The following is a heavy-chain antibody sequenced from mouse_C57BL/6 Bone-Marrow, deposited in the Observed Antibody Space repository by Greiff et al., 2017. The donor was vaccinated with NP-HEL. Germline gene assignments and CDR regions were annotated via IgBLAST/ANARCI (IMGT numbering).Heavy chain of an antibody. CDR3: ARHDGYPYYYAVDY. CDR2: IDPSDSET. CDR1: GYTFTSYW. J-gene: IGHJ4*01. D-gene: IGHD2-3*01. V-gene: IGHV1-52*01. Sequence: QVQLQQPGAELVRPGSSVKLSCKASGYTFTSYWMHWVKQRPIQGLEWIGNIDPSDSETHYNQKFKDKATLTVDKSSSTAYMQLSSLTSEDSAVYYCARHDGYPYYYAVDYWGQGTSVTVSS.